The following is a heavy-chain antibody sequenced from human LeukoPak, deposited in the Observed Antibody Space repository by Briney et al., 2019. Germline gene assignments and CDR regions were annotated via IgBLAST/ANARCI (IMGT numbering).Heavy chain of an antibody. J-gene: IGHJ6*02. Sequence: PSETLSLTCTVSGDSISSYYWSWIRQPPGKGLEWIGYIYYSGSTNYNPSLKSRVTISVDTSKNQFSLKLSSVTAADTAVYYCARAPIVVVPAAYFYYYYGMDVWGQGTTVTVSS. V-gene: IGHV4-59*01. CDR2: IYYSGST. D-gene: IGHD2-2*01. CDR3: ARAPIVVVPAAYFYYYYGMDV. CDR1: GDSISSYY.